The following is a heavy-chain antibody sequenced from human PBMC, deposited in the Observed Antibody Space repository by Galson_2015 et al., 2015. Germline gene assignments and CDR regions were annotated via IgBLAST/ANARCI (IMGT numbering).Heavy chain of an antibody. CDR2: ISGSGATI. J-gene: IGHJ2*01. Sequence: SLRLSCAASGFTFSSYSMNWVRQTPGKGLEWVSYISGSGATIYYADSVKGRFTISRDNAKNSLYLQMDSLRAEDTAVFYRARDQEAPYWYFDLWGRGTLVTVSS. CDR3: ARDQEAPYWYFDL. D-gene: IGHD6-6*01. CDR1: GFTFSSYS. V-gene: IGHV3-48*01.